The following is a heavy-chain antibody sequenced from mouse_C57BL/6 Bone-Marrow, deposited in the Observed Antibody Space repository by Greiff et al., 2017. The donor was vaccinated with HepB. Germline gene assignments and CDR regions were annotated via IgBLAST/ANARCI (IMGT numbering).Heavy chain of an antibody. D-gene: IGHD2-2*01. Sequence: VQLQQSGAELVMPGASVKLSCKASGYTFTSYWMHWVKQRPGQGLEWIGEIDPSDSYTNYNQKFKGKSTLTVDKSSSTAYMQLSSLTSEDSAVDYGAVGYGYGWFAYWGQGTLVTVSA. CDR2: IDPSDSYT. CDR3: AVGYGYGWFAY. V-gene: IGHV1-69*01. CDR1: GYTFTSYW. J-gene: IGHJ3*01.